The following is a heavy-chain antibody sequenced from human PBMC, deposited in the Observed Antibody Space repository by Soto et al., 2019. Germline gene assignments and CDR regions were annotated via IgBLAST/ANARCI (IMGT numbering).Heavy chain of an antibody. J-gene: IGHJ6*03. CDR2: INSDGSST. CDR1: GFTFSSYW. V-gene: IGHV3-74*01. Sequence: GGSLRLSCAASGFTFSSYWMHWVRQAPGKGLVWISRINSDGSSTSYADSVKGRFTISRDNAKNTLYLQMNSLRAEDTAVYYCARDGYCSGGSCYSDYYYYYYMDVWGKGTTVTVS. D-gene: IGHD2-15*01. CDR3: ARDGYCSGGSCYSDYYYYYYMDV.